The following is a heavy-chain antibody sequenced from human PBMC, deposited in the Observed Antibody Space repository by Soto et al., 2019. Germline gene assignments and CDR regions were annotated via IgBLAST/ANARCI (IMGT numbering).Heavy chain of an antibody. CDR1: GGTFNNYP. CDR3: ARGRGYSGDDHYYYFDMDV. D-gene: IGHD5-12*01. Sequence: SVKVSCKASGGTFNNYPITWVRQAPGEGLEWMGGSIPIFGTANYAQKFQGSVTISVDESTSTAYMGLSSLRSEDTAVYYCARGRGYSGDDHYYYFDMDVWGQGTTVTVSS. V-gene: IGHV1-69*13. J-gene: IGHJ6*02. CDR2: SIPIFGTA.